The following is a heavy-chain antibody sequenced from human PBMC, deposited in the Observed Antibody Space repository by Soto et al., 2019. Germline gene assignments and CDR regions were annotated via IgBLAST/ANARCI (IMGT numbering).Heavy chain of an antibody. CDR2: INPSGGST. V-gene: IGHV1-46*01. J-gene: IGHJ6*02. CDR1: GYTFTSYY. D-gene: IGHD3-3*01. Sequence: GDSLKVSCKASGYTFTSYYMHWVRQAPGQGLEWMGIINPSGGSTSYAQKFQGRVTMTRDTSTSTVYMELSSLRSEDTAVYYCAREGEGILRFLEWSRPAHGMDVWGQGTTVTVSS. CDR3: AREGEGILRFLEWSRPAHGMDV.